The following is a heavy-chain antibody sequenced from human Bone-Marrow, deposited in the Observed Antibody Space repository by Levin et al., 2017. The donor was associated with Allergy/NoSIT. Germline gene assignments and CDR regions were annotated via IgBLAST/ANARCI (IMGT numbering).Heavy chain of an antibody. CDR3: ARADYGGNSDDRYYYYGMDV. CDR1: GGSISSYY. J-gene: IGHJ6*02. D-gene: IGHD4-23*01. CDR2: IYYSGST. V-gene: IGHV4-59*01. Sequence: SETLSLTCTVSGGSISSYYWSWIRQPPGKGLEWIGYIYYSGSTNYNPSLKSRVTISVDTSKNQFSLKLSSVTAADTAVYYCARADYGGNSDDRYYYYGMDVWGQGTTVTVSS.